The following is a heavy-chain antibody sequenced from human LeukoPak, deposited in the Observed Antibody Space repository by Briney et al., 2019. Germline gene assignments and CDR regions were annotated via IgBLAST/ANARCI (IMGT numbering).Heavy chain of an antibody. CDR3: ARHEVVRGRNYGDDAFDI. D-gene: IGHD3-10*01. Sequence: SETLSLTCTVSGGSISSYYWSWIRQPPGKGLEWLGYIYDSGSTNYNPSLKSRVTISVDTSKNQFSLKLSSVTAADTAVYYCARHEVVRGRNYGDDAFDIWGQGTMVTVSS. CDR2: IYDSGST. V-gene: IGHV4-59*08. J-gene: IGHJ3*02. CDR1: GGSISSYY.